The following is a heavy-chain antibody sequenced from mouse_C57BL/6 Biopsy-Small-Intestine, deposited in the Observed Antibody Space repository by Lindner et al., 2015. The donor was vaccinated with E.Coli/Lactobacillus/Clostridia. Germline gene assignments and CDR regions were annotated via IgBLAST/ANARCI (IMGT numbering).Heavy chain of an antibody. CDR3: ARSHYSNYAWYFDV. J-gene: IGHJ1*03. CDR1: GYTFTSYT. D-gene: IGHD2-5*01. V-gene: IGHV1-4*01. CDR2: INPSSGYT. Sequence: VQLQESGAELARPGASVKMSCKASGYTFTSYTMHWVKQRPGQGLEWIGYINPSSGYTKYNQKFKDKATLTADKSSSTAYMQLSSLTSEDSAVYYCARSHYSNYAWYFDVWGTGTTVTVSS.